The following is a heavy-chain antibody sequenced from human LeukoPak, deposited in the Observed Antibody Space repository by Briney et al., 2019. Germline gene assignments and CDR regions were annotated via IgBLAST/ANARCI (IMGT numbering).Heavy chain of an antibody. CDR2: INHSGST. CDR1: GGSFSGYY. Sequence: SETLPLTCAVYGGSFSGYYWSWIRQPPGKGLEWIGEINHSGSTNYNPSLKSRVTISVDTSKNQFSLKLSSVTAADTAVYYCARGRYLYDFWGQGTLVTVSS. V-gene: IGHV4-34*01. J-gene: IGHJ4*02. D-gene: IGHD3-3*01. CDR3: ARGRYLYDF.